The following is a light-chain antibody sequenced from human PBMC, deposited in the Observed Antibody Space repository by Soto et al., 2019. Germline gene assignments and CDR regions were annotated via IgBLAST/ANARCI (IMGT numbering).Light chain of an antibody. CDR1: EDISNN. CDR3: QECDSVPFT. V-gene: IGKV1-27*01. J-gene: IGKJ3*01. CDR2: AAS. Sequence: DIPMTQSPSSLSASVGDRVTITCRASEDISNNLAWYQQKPGKVPKLLIYAASTLQSGVPSRFSGSGSGADFTLTISNLQPEDVATYYCQECDSVPFTFGPGTKVDIK.